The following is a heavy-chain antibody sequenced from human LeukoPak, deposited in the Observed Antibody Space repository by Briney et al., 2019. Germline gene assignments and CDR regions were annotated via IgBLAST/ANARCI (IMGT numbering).Heavy chain of an antibody. J-gene: IGHJ6*02. CDR3: AGEGTYYDILTGLGDYYGMDV. Sequence: GGSLRLSCAASGFTFSSYEMNWVRQAPGKGLEWVSYISSSGSTIYYADSVKGRFTISRDNAKNSLYLQMNSLRAEDTAVYYCAGEGTYYDILTGLGDYYGMDVWGQGTTVTVSS. CDR1: GFTFSSYE. D-gene: IGHD3-9*01. CDR2: ISSSGSTI. V-gene: IGHV3-48*03.